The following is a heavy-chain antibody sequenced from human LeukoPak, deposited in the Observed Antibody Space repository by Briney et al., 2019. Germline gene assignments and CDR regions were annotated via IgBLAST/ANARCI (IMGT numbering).Heavy chain of an antibody. D-gene: IGHD6-19*01. CDR2: IYSGGTT. V-gene: IGHV3-66*01. J-gene: IGHJ4*02. Sequence: GGSLRLSCAASGFTVNSNHMSWVRQAPGKGLEWVSIIYSGGTTFYADSVKGRFTISRDNSQNTLYLQMNSLSAEDTAMYYRARDRSIEMAAMNDYWGQGTLVTISS. CDR3: ARDRSIEMAAMNDY. CDR1: GFTVNSNH.